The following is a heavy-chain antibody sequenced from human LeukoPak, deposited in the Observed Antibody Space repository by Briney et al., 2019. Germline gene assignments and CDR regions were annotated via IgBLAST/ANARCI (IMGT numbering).Heavy chain of an antibody. CDR3: TRGNILSGYCFDF. D-gene: IGHD3-9*01. Sequence: SETLSLTCAVYGGSISGYYWSWIRQPPGKGLEWAGEIHYTGATSYNPSLKSRATISIETSKNQVSRRLSFVTAADTAVYYCTRGNILSGYCFDFWGQGALVTVSS. CDR1: GGSISGYY. J-gene: IGHJ4*02. CDR2: IHYTGAT. V-gene: IGHV4-34*01.